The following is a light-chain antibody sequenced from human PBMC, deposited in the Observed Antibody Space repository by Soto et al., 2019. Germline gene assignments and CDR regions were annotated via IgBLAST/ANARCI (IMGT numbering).Light chain of an antibody. V-gene: IGKV3-15*01. Sequence: EIVMTQSPATLSVSPGEDATLSCRASQSVSSLLAWYQQKPGQAPRLLIYRASSRAAGPPARFSGSGSGTDFTLTISSLQSEDFGVYYCQQYWKWPITFGQGTRLEIK. CDR2: RAS. CDR1: QSVSSL. CDR3: QQYWKWPIT. J-gene: IGKJ5*01.